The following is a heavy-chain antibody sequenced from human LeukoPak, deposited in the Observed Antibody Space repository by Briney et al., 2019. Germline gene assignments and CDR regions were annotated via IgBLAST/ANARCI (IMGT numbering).Heavy chain of an antibody. Sequence: ASVKVSCKTSGGTFNNYAISWVRQAPGQGLEWMGGVVSMFGIQKYHQTFRGRVNITADKATNTVYMELRSLRAEDTAIYYCATEPSRSYSFDHLDFWGLGTPVTVSS. CDR3: ATEPSRSYSFDHLDF. CDR1: GGTFNNYA. CDR2: VVSMFGIQ. J-gene: IGHJ4*02. D-gene: IGHD5-12*01. V-gene: IGHV1-69*10.